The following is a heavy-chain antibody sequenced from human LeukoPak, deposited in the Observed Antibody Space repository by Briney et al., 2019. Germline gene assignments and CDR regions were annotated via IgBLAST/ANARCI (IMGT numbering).Heavy chain of an antibody. CDR2: INPNSGGT. D-gene: IGHD5-18*01. V-gene: IGHV1-2*02. J-gene: IGHJ4*02. CDR1: GYTFTGYY. Sequence: RASVKVSCKASGYTFTGYYMHWVRQAPGQGLEWMGWINPNSGGTNYAQKFQGRVTMTRDTSISTAYMELSRLRSDDTAVYYCARMKGWSYGYRGSIDYWGQGTLVTVSS. CDR3: ARMKGWSYGYRGSIDY.